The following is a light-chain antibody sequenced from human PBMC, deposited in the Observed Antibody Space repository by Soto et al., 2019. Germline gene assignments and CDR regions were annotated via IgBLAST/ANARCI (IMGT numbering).Light chain of an antibody. CDR2: GSS. CDR1: QNIRTY. J-gene: IGKJ1*01. CDR3: QQNDFIPWT. Sequence: DVQMTQSPSSLSASVGDRVSITCRASQNIRTYLNWYQQTPGKDPKLLIYGSSHLQSGVPPRFSXTGSGTDFTLIISSLQPEDFATYFCQQNDFIPWTFGQGTKV. V-gene: IGKV1-39*01.